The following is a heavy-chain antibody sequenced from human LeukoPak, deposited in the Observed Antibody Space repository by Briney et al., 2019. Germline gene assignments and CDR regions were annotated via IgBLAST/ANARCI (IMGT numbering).Heavy chain of an antibody. V-gene: IGHV3-7*04. D-gene: IGHD1-26*01. J-gene: IGHJ4*02. CDR1: GFTFSYYW. Sequence: PGGSLRLSCAASGFTFSYYWMSWVRQAPGKGLEWVANINGSETYYVDSVKGRFTISRDNAKNSLYLQMNTLRAEDTAVYYCARDCVIVGAPCYDYWGQGTLVTVSS. CDR3: ARDCVIVGAPCYDY. CDR2: INGSET.